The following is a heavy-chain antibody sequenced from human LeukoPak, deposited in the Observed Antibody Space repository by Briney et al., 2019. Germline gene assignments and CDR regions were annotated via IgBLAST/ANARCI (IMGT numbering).Heavy chain of an antibody. D-gene: IGHD5-24*01. CDR2: INPNSGGT. Sequence: ASVKVSCKASGYTFTGYYMHWVRQAPGQGLEWMGWINPNSGGTNYAQKFQGRVTMTRDTSISTAYVELSRLRSDDTAVYYCARSHSGEMARSPGDYWGQGTLVTVSS. CDR1: GYTFTGYY. J-gene: IGHJ4*02. V-gene: IGHV1-2*02. CDR3: ARSHSGEMARSPGDY.